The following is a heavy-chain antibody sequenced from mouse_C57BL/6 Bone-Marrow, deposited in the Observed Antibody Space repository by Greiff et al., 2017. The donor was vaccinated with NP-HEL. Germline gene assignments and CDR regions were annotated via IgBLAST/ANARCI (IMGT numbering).Heavy chain of an antibody. CDR3: ARPVWSAY. CDR1: GYTFTSYG. V-gene: IGHV1-81*01. Sequence: VQLVESGAELARPGASVKLSCKASGYTFTSYGISWVKQRTGQGLEWIGEIYPRSGNTYYNEKFKGKATLTADKSSSTAYMELRSLTSEDSAVYFCARPVWSAYWGQGTLVTVSA. J-gene: IGHJ3*01. CDR2: IYPRSGNT.